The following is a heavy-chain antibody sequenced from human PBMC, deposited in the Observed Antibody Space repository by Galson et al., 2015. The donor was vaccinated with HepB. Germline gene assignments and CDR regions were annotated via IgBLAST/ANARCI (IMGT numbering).Heavy chain of an antibody. V-gene: IGHV4-31*03. D-gene: IGHD4-17*01. CDR2: IYNSGST. Sequence: TLSLTCSVSGGSISIGGYYWNWIRQHPGKGLEWIGYIYNSGSTYYNPSLESRVTISVDTSKNQFSLNLRSVTAADTAVYYCASGDYEFAFDIWGPGTMVTVSS. J-gene: IGHJ3*02. CDR3: ASGDYEFAFDI. CDR1: GGSISIGGYY.